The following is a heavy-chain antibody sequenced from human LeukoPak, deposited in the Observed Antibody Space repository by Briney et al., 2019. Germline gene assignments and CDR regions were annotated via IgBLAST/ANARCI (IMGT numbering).Heavy chain of an antibody. CDR2: INSDGTST. CDR1: GFTFSSHH. D-gene: IGHD3-22*01. CDR3: SAAIYDIT. Sequence: PGGSLRLSCAASGFTFSSHHMHWVRQAPGKGLVWVSRINSDGTSTNYADSVKGRFTISRDNAKNTLVLQMNSLRAEDTAVYYCSAAIYDITWGQGTRVTVSS. V-gene: IGHV3-74*01. J-gene: IGHJ4*02.